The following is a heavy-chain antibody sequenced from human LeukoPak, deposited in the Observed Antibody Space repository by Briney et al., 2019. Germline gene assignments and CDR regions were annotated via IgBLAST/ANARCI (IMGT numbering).Heavy chain of an antibody. D-gene: IGHD3-22*01. Sequence: SETLSLTCTVSGGSISSGSYYWSWIRQPAGKGLEWIGRIYTSGSTNYNPSLKSRVPISVDTSKNQFSLKLSSVTAADTAVYYCARDRIHPETYDSSGYYFDYWGQGTLVTVSS. CDR1: GGSISSGSYY. J-gene: IGHJ4*02. CDR3: ARDRIHPETYDSSGYYFDY. V-gene: IGHV4-61*02. CDR2: IYTSGST.